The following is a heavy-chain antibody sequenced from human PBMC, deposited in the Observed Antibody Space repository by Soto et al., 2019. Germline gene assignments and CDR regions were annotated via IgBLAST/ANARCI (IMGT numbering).Heavy chain of an antibody. CDR2: ISGSGGST. J-gene: IGHJ4*02. D-gene: IGHD1-26*01. Sequence: GGSLRLSCAASGFTFSSYAMSWVRQAPGKGLEWVSAISGSGGSTYYADSVKGRFTISRDNSKNTLYLQMNSLRAEDTAVYYCVKDGGSGSYFDYWGQGTLVTVSS. CDR1: GFTFSSYA. V-gene: IGHV3-23*01. CDR3: VKDGGSGSYFDY.